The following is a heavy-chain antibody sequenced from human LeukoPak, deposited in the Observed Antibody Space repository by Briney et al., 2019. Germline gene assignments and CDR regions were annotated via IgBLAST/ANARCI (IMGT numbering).Heavy chain of an antibody. Sequence: GGSLRLSCAASGFPFNYYLMSWIRQAPGKGLEWFSYISSSGSTIYYADSVKGRFTISRDNAKNSLFLQMNSLRAGDTAVYHCARGPKVYHYYMDTRGKRTPVTLS. CDR3: ARGPKVYHYYMDT. CDR1: GFPFNYYL. J-gene: IGHJ6*03. CDR2: ISSSGSTI. V-gene: IGHV3-11*04.